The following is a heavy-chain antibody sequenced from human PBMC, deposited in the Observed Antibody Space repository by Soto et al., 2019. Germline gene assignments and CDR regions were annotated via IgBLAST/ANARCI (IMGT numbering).Heavy chain of an antibody. V-gene: IGHV3-23*01. D-gene: IGHD1-26*01. CDR1: GFTFSTYA. J-gene: IGHJ6*02. Sequence: EVQVLESGGGLVQPGGSLRLSCAASGFTFSTYAMSWVRQAPGKGLEWVSAISGSGGSTFYADSVKGRFTISRDNSENTVYLQMNSLRAEDTALYYCAKAAGALAPHYYYYGMDVWGQGTEVTVSS. CDR3: AKAAGALAPHYYYYGMDV. CDR2: ISGSGGST.